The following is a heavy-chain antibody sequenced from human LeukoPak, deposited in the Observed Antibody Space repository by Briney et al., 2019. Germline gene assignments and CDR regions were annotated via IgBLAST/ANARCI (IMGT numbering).Heavy chain of an antibody. D-gene: IGHD1-26*01. Sequence: SETLSLTCTVSGGSVSSHFWSWIRQPPGKGLEWIGYMYYSGSTNYNPSLKSRVTISIDTSKNQFSLQLSSVTAADTAVYYCARLDNGRGAFDYWGQGTLVIVSS. V-gene: IGHV4-59*02. CDR2: MYYSGST. CDR3: ARLDNGRGAFDY. J-gene: IGHJ4*02. CDR1: GGSVSSHF.